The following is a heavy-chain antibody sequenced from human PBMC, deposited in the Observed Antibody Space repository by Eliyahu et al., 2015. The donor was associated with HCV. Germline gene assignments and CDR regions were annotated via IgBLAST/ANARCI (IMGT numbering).Heavy chain of an antibody. CDR3: ARFSLEVGATPFDY. D-gene: IGHD1-26*01. V-gene: IGHV4-39*01. CDR2: IYYSGGP. CDR1: GGSISSSSYY. Sequence: QLQLQESGPGLVKPSETLSLTCTVSGGSISSSSYYWGWIRQPPGKGLEWIGSIYYSGGPYYNPSLKSRVTISVDTSKNQFSLKLSSVTAADTAVYYCARFSLEVGATPFDYWGQGTLVTVSS. J-gene: IGHJ4*02.